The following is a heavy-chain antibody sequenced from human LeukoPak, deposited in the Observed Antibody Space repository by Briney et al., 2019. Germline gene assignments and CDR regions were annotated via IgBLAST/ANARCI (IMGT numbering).Heavy chain of an antibody. CDR1: GGSISSGGYY. J-gene: IGHJ4*02. Sequence: PSQTLSLTCTVSGGSISSGGYYWSWIRQHPGKGLEWIGYIYYSGSTCYNPSLKSRVTISVDTSKNQFSLKLSSVTAADTAVYYCARGGGDGYNFDYWGQGTLVTVSS. CDR2: IYYSGST. V-gene: IGHV4-31*03. D-gene: IGHD2-21*01. CDR3: ARGGGDGYNFDY.